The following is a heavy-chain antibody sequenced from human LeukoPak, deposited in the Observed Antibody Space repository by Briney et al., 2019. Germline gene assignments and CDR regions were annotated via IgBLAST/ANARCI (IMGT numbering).Heavy chain of an antibody. Sequence: GSLRLPCAASGFTFSSYSMNWVRQAPGKGLEWVSSISSSSSYIYYADSVKGRFTISRDNAKNSLYLQMNSLRAEDTAVYYCARGLEYSSSWATDYWGQGTLVTVSS. V-gene: IGHV3-21*01. CDR2: ISSSSSYI. CDR3: ARGLEYSSSWATDY. J-gene: IGHJ4*02. D-gene: IGHD6-6*01. CDR1: GFTFSSYS.